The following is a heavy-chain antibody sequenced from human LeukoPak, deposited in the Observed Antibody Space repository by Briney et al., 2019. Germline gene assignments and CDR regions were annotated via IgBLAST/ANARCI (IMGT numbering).Heavy chain of an antibody. D-gene: IGHD6-25*01. Sequence: ASVRVSCKASGYTFSDYYIHWVRQAPGQGLEWIGWINPNSGGTHYAQKFQGRVTMTRDTSISTAYMELSRLRSDDTGVYYCARVGWAAPRVHFDSWGQGTLLTVSS. CDR1: GYTFSDYY. CDR3: ARVGWAAPRVHFDS. J-gene: IGHJ4*02. CDR2: INPNSGGT. V-gene: IGHV1-2*02.